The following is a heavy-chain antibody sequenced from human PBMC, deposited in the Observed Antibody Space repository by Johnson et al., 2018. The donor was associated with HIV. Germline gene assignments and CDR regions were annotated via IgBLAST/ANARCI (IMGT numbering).Heavy chain of an antibody. D-gene: IGHD2-21*02. V-gene: IGHV3-30*18. CDR2: ISNDGRNK. J-gene: IGHJ3*02. CDR3: AKVRCGGDCLDAFDI. Sequence: QVQLVESGGGLVKPGGSLRLSCAASGFTFSSYGMHWVRQAPGKGLEWVAVISNDGRNKDYADSVKGRLPISRDNSKNTLYLQMNSLGTEDTAVYYCAKVRCGGDCLDAFDIWGQGTMVTVSS. CDR1: GFTFSSYG.